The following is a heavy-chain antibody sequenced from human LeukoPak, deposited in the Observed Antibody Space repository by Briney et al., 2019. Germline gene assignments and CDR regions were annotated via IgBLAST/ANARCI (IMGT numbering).Heavy chain of an antibody. CDR3: AKRGVVIRVIIVGFHKEAYYFDS. D-gene: IGHD3-3*01. V-gene: IGHV3-23*01. Sequence: GGSLRLSCAASGFTFSSYWMHWVRQAPGKGLEWVAGISDSGGSTNYADSVKGRFTISRDNPKNTLYLQMNSLRAEDTAVYFCAKRGVVIRVIIVGFHKEAYYFDSWGQGALVTVSS. J-gene: IGHJ4*02. CDR1: GFTFSSYW. CDR2: ISDSGGST.